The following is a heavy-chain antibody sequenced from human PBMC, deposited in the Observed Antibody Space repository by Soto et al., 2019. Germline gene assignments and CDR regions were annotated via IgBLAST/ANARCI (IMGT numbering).Heavy chain of an antibody. D-gene: IGHD3-10*01. J-gene: IGHJ5*02. CDR1: GGSISSSSYY. CDR3: ARHRGHKRLGHALLPSFGESPNWFDP. V-gene: IGHV4-39*01. CDR2: IYYSGST. Sequence: SETLSLTCTVSGGSISSSSYYWGWIRQPPGKGLEWIGSIYYSGSTYYNPSLKSRVTISVDTSKNQFSLKLSSVTAADTAAYYCARHRGHKRLGHALLPSFGESPNWFDPWGQGTLVTVSS.